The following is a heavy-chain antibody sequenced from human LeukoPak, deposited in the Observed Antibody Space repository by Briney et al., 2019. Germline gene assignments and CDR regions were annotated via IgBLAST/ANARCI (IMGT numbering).Heavy chain of an antibody. J-gene: IGHJ4*02. CDR3: TRAVAGHPD. CDR2: INHSGYT. V-gene: IGHV4-34*01. D-gene: IGHD6-19*01. CDR1: GVAFSNYY. Sequence: PSETPSLTCAVSGVAFSNYYWSWVRQSPTKGLEWIGEINHSGYTNYNPSLKSRVTISIDTSKNQFSLMVISVTAADTGVYYCTRAVAGHPDWGQGTLVTVSS.